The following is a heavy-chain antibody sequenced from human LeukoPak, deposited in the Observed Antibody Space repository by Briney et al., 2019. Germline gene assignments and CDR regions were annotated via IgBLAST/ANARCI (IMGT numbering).Heavy chain of an antibody. V-gene: IGHV1-18*01. J-gene: IGHJ6*03. Sequence: ASVKVSCKASSYSSTSYGFSWVRQAPGQGLEWMGWISAYNGNTKYAQKLQGRVTMTTDTSTSTAYMELRSLRSDDTAVYYCARDMFPGSSGVVIKNMDIWGKGTTVTVSS. CDR3: ARDMFPGSSGVVIKNMDI. D-gene: IGHD3-3*01. CDR2: ISAYNGNT. CDR1: SYSSTSYG.